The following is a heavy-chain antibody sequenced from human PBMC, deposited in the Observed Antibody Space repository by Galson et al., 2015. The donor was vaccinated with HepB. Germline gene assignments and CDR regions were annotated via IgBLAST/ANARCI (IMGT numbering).Heavy chain of an antibody. CDR1: GGSFSGYY. Sequence: LSLTCAVYGGSFSGYYWSWIRQPPGKGLEWIGEINHSGSTNYNPSLKSRVTISVDTSKNQFSLKLSSVTAADTAVYYCARVSGVIVVVPAAPTRNYYYMDVWGKGTTVTVSS. J-gene: IGHJ6*03. V-gene: IGHV4-34*01. D-gene: IGHD2-2*01. CDR2: INHSGST. CDR3: ARVSGVIVVVPAAPTRNYYYMDV.